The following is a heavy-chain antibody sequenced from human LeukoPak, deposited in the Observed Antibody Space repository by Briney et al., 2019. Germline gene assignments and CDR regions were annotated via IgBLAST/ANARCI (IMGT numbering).Heavy chain of an antibody. CDR3: ATYSTSGFDY. CDR1: GFTFSSYG. J-gene: IGHJ4*02. Sequence: GGSLRLSCAASGFTFSSYGMHWVRQAPGKGLERVSYISSSSSTIYYADSVRGRFTISRDNAKNSLYLQMNSLRAEDTAVYYCATYSTSGFDYWGQGTLVTVSS. V-gene: IGHV3-48*01. D-gene: IGHD6-13*01. CDR2: ISSSSSTI.